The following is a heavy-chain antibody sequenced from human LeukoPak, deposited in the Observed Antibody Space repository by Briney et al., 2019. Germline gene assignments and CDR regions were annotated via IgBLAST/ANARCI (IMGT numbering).Heavy chain of an antibody. J-gene: IGHJ5*02. CDR2: VYTGGST. D-gene: IGHD6-13*01. CDR3: AREGDSSSWST. CDR1: GASISSGNDY. Sequence: SETLSLTCTVSGASISSGNDYWSWIRQPAGKGLEWIGRVYTGGSTNYNPSLKSRVTLSVDTSKNQFSLKLSSVTAADTAVYYCAREGDSSSWSTWGQGTLVTVSS. V-gene: IGHV4-61*02.